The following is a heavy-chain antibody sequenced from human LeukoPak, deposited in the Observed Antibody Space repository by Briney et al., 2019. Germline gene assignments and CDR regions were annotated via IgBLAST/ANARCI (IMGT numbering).Heavy chain of an antibody. V-gene: IGHV1-18*01. CDR1: GYTFTSYG. CDR2: ISAYNGNT. J-gene: IGHJ4*02. D-gene: IGHD5-18*01. CDR3: ARVISSYGFSALDY. Sequence: ASVKVSCKASGYTFTSYGISWVRQAPGQGLEWMGWISAYNGNTNYAQKLRGRVTMTTDKSTSTAYMELSSLRSEDTAVYYCARVISSYGFSALDYWGQGTLVTVSS.